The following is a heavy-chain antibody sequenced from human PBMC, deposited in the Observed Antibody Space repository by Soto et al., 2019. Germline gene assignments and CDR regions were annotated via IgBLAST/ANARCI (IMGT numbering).Heavy chain of an antibody. D-gene: IGHD3-3*01. Sequence: KTSETLSLTCTVSGGSISSGGYYWSWIRQHPGKGLEWIGYIYYSGSTYYNPSLKSRVTISVDTSKNQFSLKLSSVTAADTAVYYCARVSTLHYDSPAFEYYGMDVWGQGTTVTVSS. V-gene: IGHV4-31*03. CDR3: ARVSTLHYDSPAFEYYGMDV. CDR2: IYYSGST. CDR1: GGSISSGGYY. J-gene: IGHJ6*02.